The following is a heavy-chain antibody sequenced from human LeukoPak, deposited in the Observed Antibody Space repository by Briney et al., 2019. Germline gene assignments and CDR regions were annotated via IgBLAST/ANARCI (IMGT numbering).Heavy chain of an antibody. CDR3: ARAVYRSGGYYFDY. V-gene: IGHV3-30*04. CDR2: ISYDGSDK. J-gene: IGHJ4*02. CDR1: GFTFSSYA. Sequence: PGRSLRLSCAASGFTFSSYAMQWVRQAPGKGVQWVAVISYDGSDKNYADSVKGRFTISRDNSKNTLYLQMNSLRADDTAVYYCARAVYRSGGYYFDYWGQGTLVIVSS. D-gene: IGHD6-19*01.